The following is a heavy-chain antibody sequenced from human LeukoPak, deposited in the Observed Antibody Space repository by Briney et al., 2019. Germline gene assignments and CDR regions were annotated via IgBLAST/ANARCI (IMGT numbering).Heavy chain of an antibody. J-gene: IGHJ3*01. CDR1: GASISGSGYY. CDR3: ASQGNPGGFDV. CDR2: IYQSGST. Sequence: SETLSLTCTVSGASISGSGYYWGWIRQPPGKGLEWIGNIYQSGSTYYNPSLKSRVTISVDTSKNQFSLRLNSLTAADTAVYYCASQGNPGGFDVWGQGTMVSVSS. V-gene: IGHV4-39*07. D-gene: IGHD2-8*02.